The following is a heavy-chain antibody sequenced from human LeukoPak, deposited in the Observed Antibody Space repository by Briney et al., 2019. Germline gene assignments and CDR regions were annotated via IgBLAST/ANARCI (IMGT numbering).Heavy chain of an antibody. CDR2: INPSGGST. J-gene: IGHJ6*02. D-gene: IGHD5-18*01. CDR3: ARAPDTAMVTSTYYYYYGMDV. CDR1: GYTFTSYY. Sequence: ASVKVSCKASGYTFTSYYMHWVRQAPGQGFEWMGIINPSGGSTSYAQKFQGRVTMTRDTSTSTVYMELSSLRSKDTAVYYCARAPDTAMVTSTYYYYYGMDVWGQGTTVTVSS. V-gene: IGHV1-46*01.